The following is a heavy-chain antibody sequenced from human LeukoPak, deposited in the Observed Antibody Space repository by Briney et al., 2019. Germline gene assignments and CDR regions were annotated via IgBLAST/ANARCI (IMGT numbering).Heavy chain of an antibody. CDR3: ARETGSAVGSTDFDY. CDR1: GFTFSNFA. Sequence: PGGSLRLSCAASGFTFSNFALSWVRQSPGKGLEWVSAISISGGTTYYTDSVKGRFTISRDNSKNTLYLQMNSLRAEDTAVYYCARETGSAVGSTDFDYWGQGTLVTVSS. CDR2: ISISGGTT. J-gene: IGHJ4*02. D-gene: IGHD4-17*01. V-gene: IGHV3-23*01.